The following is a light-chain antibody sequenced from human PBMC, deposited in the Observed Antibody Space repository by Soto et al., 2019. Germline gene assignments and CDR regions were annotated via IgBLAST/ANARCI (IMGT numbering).Light chain of an antibody. CDR2: DTS. CDR1: QFVSSR. Sequence: EIVMTQSPATLSVSPGERVTLSCRASQFVSSRLAWYQQRPGQVPRLLIYDTSTRAPGISARFSGSGSGTDFTLTISRLEPEDFAVYYCQQYGSSPWTFGQGTKVDIK. CDR3: QQYGSSPWT. V-gene: IGKV3-20*01. J-gene: IGKJ1*01.